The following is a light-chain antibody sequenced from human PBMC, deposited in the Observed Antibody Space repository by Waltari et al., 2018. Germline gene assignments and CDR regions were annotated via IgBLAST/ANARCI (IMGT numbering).Light chain of an antibody. J-gene: IGKJ4*01. Sequence: DIVMTQSPDSLAVSLGERATINCKSSQSVLYSSNNKNYLAWYQQKPGQPPKLLIYWASTRECGVPERFSGSGSGTDFTLTISSLQAEDVAVYYCQQYYSTPLTFGGGTKVEIK. CDR3: QQYYSTPLT. CDR1: QSVLYSSNNKNY. CDR2: WAS. V-gene: IGKV4-1*01.